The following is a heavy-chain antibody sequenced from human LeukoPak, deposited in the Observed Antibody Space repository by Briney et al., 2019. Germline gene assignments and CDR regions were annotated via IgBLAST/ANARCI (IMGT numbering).Heavy chain of an antibody. CDR3: ARSTAAPFDY. V-gene: IGHV3-11*01. J-gene: IGHJ4*02. Sequence: GGSLRLSCAASGFTFSYYYISWIRQAPGKGLEGVSYISSSGSTKYYADSVKGRFTISRDNAKKSLYLQMNSLRAEATAVYYCARSTAAPFDYWGQGTLGTVSS. D-gene: IGHD6-6*01. CDR1: GFTFSYYY. CDR2: ISSSGSTK.